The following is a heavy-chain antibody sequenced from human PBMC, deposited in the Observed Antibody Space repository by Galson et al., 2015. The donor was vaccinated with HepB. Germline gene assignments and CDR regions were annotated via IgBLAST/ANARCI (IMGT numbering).Heavy chain of an antibody. D-gene: IGHD5-18*01. Sequence: SVKVSCKASGCTFTSYGISWVRQAPGQGLEWMGWISAYNGNTNYAQKLQGRVTMTTDTSTSTAYMELRSLRSDDTAVYYCARDGGQLWLGGWFDPWGQGTLVTVSS. V-gene: IGHV1-18*01. J-gene: IGHJ5*02. CDR3: ARDGGQLWLGGWFDP. CDR2: ISAYNGNT. CDR1: GCTFTSYG.